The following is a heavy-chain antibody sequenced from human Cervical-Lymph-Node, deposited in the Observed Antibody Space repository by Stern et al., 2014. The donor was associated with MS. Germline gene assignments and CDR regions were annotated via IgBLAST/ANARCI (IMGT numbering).Heavy chain of an antibody. D-gene: IGHD2-21*02. CDR2: VRSKPSGGTT. J-gene: IGHJ5*02. V-gene: IGHV3-49*03. CDR3: SRTRVTDPFDP. Sequence: EVQLVESGGGLVQPGRSLRLACTTSGFTFGASGMSWFRQAPGKGLEWVGFVRSKPSGGTTEYAASVKGSFTISRDDSKSIAYLQMNSLKTEDTAVYYCSRTRVTDPFDPWGQGTLVTVSS. CDR1: GFTFGASG.